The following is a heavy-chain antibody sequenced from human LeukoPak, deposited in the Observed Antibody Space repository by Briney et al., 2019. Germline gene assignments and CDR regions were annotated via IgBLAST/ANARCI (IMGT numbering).Heavy chain of an antibody. V-gene: IGHV1-69*13. CDR1: GGTFSSYA. CDR3: AVYSYGWYYGMDV. D-gene: IGHD5-18*01. Sequence: VASVKFSCKASGGTFSSYAISWVRQAPGQGLEWMGGIIPIFGTANHAQKFQGRVTITADESTSTAYMELSSLRSEDTAVYYCAVYSYGWYYGMDVWGKGTTVTVSS. CDR2: IIPIFGTA. J-gene: IGHJ6*04.